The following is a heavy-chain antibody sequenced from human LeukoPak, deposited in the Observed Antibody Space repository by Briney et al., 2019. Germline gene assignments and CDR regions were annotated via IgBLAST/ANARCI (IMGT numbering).Heavy chain of an antibody. D-gene: IGHD6-13*01. CDR1: GASITGDY. J-gene: IGHJ4*02. CDR3: ARGVYIAAAQYGY. CDR2: VR. V-gene: IGHV4-59*01. Sequence: SETLSLTCTVSGASITGDYWNWIRQPPGKGLEWIGFVRHYNPSLKSRVTISADISKNQFSLKLSSVTAADTAVYYCARGVYIAAAQYGYWGQGTLVTVSS.